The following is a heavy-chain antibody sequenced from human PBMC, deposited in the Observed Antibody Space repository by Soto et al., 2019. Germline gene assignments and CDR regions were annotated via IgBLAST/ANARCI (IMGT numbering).Heavy chain of an antibody. J-gene: IGHJ4*01. Sequence: GGSLRLSCAASGFTFTSYWMHWVRQSPGKGLVWVSRINPDGSRTSYADSVKGRFTISRDNAKNTLYLQMNSLGADDTVVYYCARVAVTTYYFDYWGHGTLVTVSS. CDR3: ARVAVTTYYFDY. D-gene: IGHD4-17*01. V-gene: IGHV3-74*01. CDR2: INPDGSRT. CDR1: GFTFTSYW.